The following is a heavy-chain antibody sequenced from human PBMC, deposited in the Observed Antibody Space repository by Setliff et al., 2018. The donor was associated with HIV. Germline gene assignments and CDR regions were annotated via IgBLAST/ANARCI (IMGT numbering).Heavy chain of an antibody. CDR3: ARADNYYYDSGAFKSGLDAFDI. CDR2: VYSSGST. Sequence: SETLSLTCTVSGGSIGIRSYFWGWIRQPPGKGLEWIGSVYSSGSTYYNPSLKSRVTISVDTSKNQFSLKLSSVTAADTAVYHCARADNYYYDSGAFKSGLDAFDIWGQGTMVTVSS. CDR1: GGSIGIRSYF. D-gene: IGHD3-22*01. J-gene: IGHJ3*02. V-gene: IGHV4-39*07.